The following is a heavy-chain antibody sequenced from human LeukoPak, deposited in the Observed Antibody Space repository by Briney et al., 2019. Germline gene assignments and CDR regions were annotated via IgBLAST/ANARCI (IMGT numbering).Heavy chain of an antibody. CDR2: ISIGGSRT. D-gene: IGHD2-15*01. J-gene: IGHJ4*02. V-gene: IGHV3-23*01. CDR1: GFTFSSYA. CDR3: AKDHNSCRGVSCLLHQD. Sequence: GGSLRLSCAASGFTFSSYAMTWVRQAPGKGLEWVSAISIGGSRTWYADSVEGRFTISRDNSKNTLYLQMDSLRADDTATYYCAKDHNSCRGVSCLLHQDWGQGTLVTVSS.